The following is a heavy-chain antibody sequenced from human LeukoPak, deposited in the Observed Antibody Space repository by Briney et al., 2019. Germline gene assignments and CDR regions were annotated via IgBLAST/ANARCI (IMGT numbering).Heavy chain of an antibody. Sequence: GGSLRLSCAASGVTVSNNFMLWVRQAPGKELEWVSLIYSGGGTHYADSVKGRFTISRDNSKNTLYLQMNNLRAEDTAVYYCARDPPAVAINTYGWGQGTLVTVSS. D-gene: IGHD5-24*01. V-gene: IGHV3-66*01. J-gene: IGHJ4*02. CDR1: GVTVSNNF. CDR2: IYSGGGT. CDR3: ARDPPAVAINTYG.